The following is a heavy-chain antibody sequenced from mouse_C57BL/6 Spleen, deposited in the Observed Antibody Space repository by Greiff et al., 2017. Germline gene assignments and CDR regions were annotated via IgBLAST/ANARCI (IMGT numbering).Heavy chain of an antibody. D-gene: IGHD1-1*01. CDR1: GFNIKDDY. V-gene: IGHV14-4*01. Sequence: EVQLQQSGAELVRPGASVKLSCTASGFNIKDDYMHWVKQRPEQGLEWIGWIDPENGDTEYASKFQGKATITADTSSNTAYLQLSSLTSEDTAVYYCTTRTTVVAMDYWGQGTSVTVSS. J-gene: IGHJ4*01. CDR3: TTRTTVVAMDY. CDR2: IDPENGDT.